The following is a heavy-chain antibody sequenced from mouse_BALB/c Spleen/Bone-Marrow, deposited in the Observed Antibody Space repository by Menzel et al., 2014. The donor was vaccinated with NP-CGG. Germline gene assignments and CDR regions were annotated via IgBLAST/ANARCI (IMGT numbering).Heavy chain of an antibody. CDR2: IDPYNGAT. CDR1: GYAFTSYN. D-gene: IGHD1-1*01. V-gene: IGHV1S135*01. Sequence: LVESGPGLVKPGASVKVSCKASGYAFTSYNMCWVKQSPGKSLEWIGHIDPYNGATSYNQKLKGKVTLTVDKSSSTAYMNLNSLSSEDSAVYYCAREDYGSSPAYWGQGTLVTVSA. J-gene: IGHJ3*01. CDR3: AREDYGSSPAY.